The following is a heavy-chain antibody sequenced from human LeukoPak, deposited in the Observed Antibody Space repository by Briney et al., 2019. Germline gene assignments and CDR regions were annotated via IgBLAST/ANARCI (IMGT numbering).Heavy chain of an antibody. D-gene: IGHD3-22*01. V-gene: IGHV4-39*07. CDR1: GGSISSSSYY. CDR3: ARGDDSSGYYTEA. J-gene: IGHJ5*02. Sequence: SETLSLTCTVSGGSISSSSYYWGWIRQPPGKGLEWIGSIYYSGSTYYNPSLKSRVTISVDTSKSQFSLKLSSVTAADTAVYYWARGDDSSGYYTEAWGQGTLVTVSS. CDR2: IYYSGST.